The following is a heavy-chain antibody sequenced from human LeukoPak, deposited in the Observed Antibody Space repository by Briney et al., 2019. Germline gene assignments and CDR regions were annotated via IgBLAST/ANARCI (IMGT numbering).Heavy chain of an antibody. CDR2: IDHLGST. J-gene: IGHJ4*02. CDR1: GGSISSHY. Sequence: SETLSLTCTVSGGSISSHYWTWIRRPPGKGLEWIGEIDHLGSTNYNPSLKSRVTISEDTSKSQFSLRLSSVTAADTAVYYCARGEGSGSYMSYFDYWGQGGLVTVSS. CDR3: ARGEGSGSYMSYFDY. D-gene: IGHD3-10*01. V-gene: IGHV4-34*01.